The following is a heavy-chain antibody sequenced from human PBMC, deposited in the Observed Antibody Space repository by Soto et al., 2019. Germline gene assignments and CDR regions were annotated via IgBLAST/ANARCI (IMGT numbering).Heavy chain of an antibody. CDR1: GYAFTNYW. J-gene: IGHJ4*02. V-gene: IGHV5-10-1*01. CDR2: IDPSDSRT. Sequence: GESLKISCNASGYAFTNYWISWVRQKPGQGLEWMGRIDPSDSRTKYSPYFDGHVTISIDKSISAALLQWSSLRASDTAVYYCARRRGYSYAFDYWGQGTLVSVP. CDR3: ARRRGYSYAFDY. D-gene: IGHD5-18*01.